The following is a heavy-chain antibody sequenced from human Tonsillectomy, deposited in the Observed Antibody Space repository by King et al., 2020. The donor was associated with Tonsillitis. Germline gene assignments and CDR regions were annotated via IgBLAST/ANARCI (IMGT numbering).Heavy chain of an antibody. CDR3: AKGYSYGYTLYGMDV. CDR1: GFTFSSYS. Sequence: DVQLVESGGGLVKPGGSLRLSCAASGFTFSSYSMNWVRQAPGKGLEWVSSISSSSSYIYYADSVKGRFTISRDNAKNSLYLQMNSLRAEDTAVYYCAKGYSYGYTLYGMDVWGKGTTVTVSS. J-gene: IGHJ6*04. V-gene: IGHV3-21*01. D-gene: IGHD5-18*01. CDR2: ISSSSSYI.